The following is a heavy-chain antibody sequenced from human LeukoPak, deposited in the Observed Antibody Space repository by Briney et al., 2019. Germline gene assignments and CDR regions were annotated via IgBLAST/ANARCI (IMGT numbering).Heavy chain of an antibody. J-gene: IGHJ4*02. D-gene: IGHD3-16*01. CDR3: ARPHDPYIWGSYCFDY. CDR2: INPNSGGT. CDR1: GYTFTGYY. Sequence: GASVKVSCKASGYTFTGYYIHWVRQAPGQGLEGMGWINPNSGGTHYAQKFQGRVTMTRDTSISTAYMELSRLRSDDTAVYYCARPHDPYIWGSYCFDYWGQGTLVTVSS. V-gene: IGHV1-2*02.